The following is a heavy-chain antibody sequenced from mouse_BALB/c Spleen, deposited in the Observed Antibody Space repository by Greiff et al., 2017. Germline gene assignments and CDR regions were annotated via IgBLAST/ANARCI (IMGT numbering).Heavy chain of an antibody. CDR2: INPYNGAT. CDR3: ARWVGGDAMDY. Sequence: VQLQQSGPELVKPGASVKISCKASGYSFTGYYMHWVKQSHVKSLEWIGRINPYNGATSYNQNFKDKASLTVDKSSSTAYMELHSLTSEDTAVYYCARWVGGDAMDYWGQGTSVTVSS. D-gene: IGHD1-1*01. V-gene: IGHV1-18*01. J-gene: IGHJ4*01. CDR1: GYSFTGYY.